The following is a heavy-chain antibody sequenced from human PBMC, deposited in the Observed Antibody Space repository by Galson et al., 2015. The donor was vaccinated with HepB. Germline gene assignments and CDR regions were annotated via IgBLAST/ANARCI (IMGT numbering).Heavy chain of an antibody. Sequence: SLRLSCAASGFTFSSYAMSWVRQAPGKGLEWVPAISGSGGSTYYADSVKGRFTISRDNSKNTLYLQMNSLRAEDTAVYYCAKIAPHYYDSSGYIPYFDYWGQGTLVTVSS. D-gene: IGHD3-22*01. CDR2: ISGSGGST. CDR3: AKIAPHYYDSSGYIPYFDY. V-gene: IGHV3-23*01. J-gene: IGHJ4*02. CDR1: GFTFSSYA.